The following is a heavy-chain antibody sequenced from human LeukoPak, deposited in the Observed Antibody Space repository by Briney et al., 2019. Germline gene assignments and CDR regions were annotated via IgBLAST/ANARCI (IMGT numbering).Heavy chain of an antibody. CDR1: GFTFDDYA. V-gene: IGHV3-9*01. CDR2: ISWNSGSV. D-gene: IGHD5-12*01. Sequence: GGSLRLSCAASGFTFDDYAMHWVRQAPGKGLEWVSDISWNSGSVGHADSVKGRFTISRDNAKNSLYLQMNSLRAEDTALYYCAKVPSGYDFNWYFDLWGRGTLVTVSS. J-gene: IGHJ2*01. CDR3: AKVPSGYDFNWYFDL.